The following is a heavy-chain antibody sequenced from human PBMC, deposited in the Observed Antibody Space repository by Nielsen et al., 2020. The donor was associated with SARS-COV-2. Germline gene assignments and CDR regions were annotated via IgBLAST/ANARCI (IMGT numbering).Heavy chain of an antibody. CDR2: IIPILGIA. J-gene: IGHJ4*02. D-gene: IGHD5-24*01. Sequence: WVRQAPVQGIEWMGSIIPILGIANYAQKFQGRVTITADKSTSTAYMELSSLRSEDTAVYYCARGAPPGRDGYNYPDYWGQGTLVTVSS. CDR3: ARGAPPGRDGYNYPDY. V-gene: IGHV1-69*04.